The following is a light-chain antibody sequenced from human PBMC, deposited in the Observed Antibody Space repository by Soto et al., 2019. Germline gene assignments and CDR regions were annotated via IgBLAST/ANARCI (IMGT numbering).Light chain of an antibody. CDR2: GAS. CDR1: QSVSSSY. CDR3: QQYGSSLFT. J-gene: IGKJ3*01. V-gene: IGKV3-20*01. Sequence: EIVLTQSPGTLSLSPGERATLSCRANQSVSSSYLAWYQQKPGQAPRLLIYGASSRATGIPDRFSGSGSGTDFTLTISRLEPEAFAVYYCQQYGSSLFTFGPGTKVDIK.